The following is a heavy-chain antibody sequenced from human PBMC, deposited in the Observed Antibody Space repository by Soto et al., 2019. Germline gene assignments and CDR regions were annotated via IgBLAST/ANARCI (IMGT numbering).Heavy chain of an antibody. D-gene: IGHD3-10*01. CDR1: GYTFTGYY. CDR3: ATALRSGRRDLIYYYGMDV. Sequence: ASVKVSCKASGYTFTGYYTHWVRQAPGQGLEWMGWINPNSGGTNYAQKFQGWVTMTRDTSISTAYMELSRLRSDDTAVYYCATALRSGRRDLIYYYGMDVWGQGTTVTVSS. CDR2: INPNSGGT. V-gene: IGHV1-2*04. J-gene: IGHJ6*02.